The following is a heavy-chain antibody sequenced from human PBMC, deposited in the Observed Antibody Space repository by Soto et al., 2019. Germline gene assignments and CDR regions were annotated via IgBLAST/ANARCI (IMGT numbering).Heavy chain of an antibody. CDR3: VRDGTKNLRDWFDP. V-gene: IGHV4-4*07. D-gene: IGHD1-1*01. CDR1: GASLAVYY. CDR2: IYATVST. Sequence: SEPLSLTCNVSGASLAVYYWSWIRHPPGKGLEWIVRIYATVSTDYNPSLKIRLTMSVDMSKKQFSLTLRSVTAADTAMYYCVRDGTKNLRDWFDPWGQGILVTVSS. J-gene: IGHJ5*02.